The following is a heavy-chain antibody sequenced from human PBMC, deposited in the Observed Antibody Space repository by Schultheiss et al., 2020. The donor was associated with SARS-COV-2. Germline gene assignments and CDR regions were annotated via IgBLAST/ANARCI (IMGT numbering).Heavy chain of an antibody. V-gene: IGHV3-48*01. CDR1: GFTFSSYS. D-gene: IGHD5-12*01. CDR2: ISSSGSTI. J-gene: IGHJ4*02. Sequence: GGSLRLSCTASGFTFSSYSMSWVRQAPGKGLEWVSYISSSGSTIYYADSVKGRFTISRDNSKNTLYLQMNSLRAEDTAVYYCARETLLPEYSGYDWGFDYWGQGTLVTVSS. CDR3: ARETLLPEYSGYDWGFDY.